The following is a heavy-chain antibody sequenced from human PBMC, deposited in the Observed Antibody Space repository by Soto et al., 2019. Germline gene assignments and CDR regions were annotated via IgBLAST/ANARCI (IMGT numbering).Heavy chain of an antibody. CDR1: GFTLSSSA. J-gene: IGHJ6*02. CDR3: AAAILGQPPYFFEMDV. D-gene: IGHD1-26*01. CDR2: IVVGSDNT. V-gene: IGHV1-58*01. Sequence: QMQLVQSGPEVKKPGTSLKVSCKASGFTLSSSAVQWVRQARGQGLEWIGWIVVGSDNTNYAQKFQERVTITRDMSTSTVYMELSSRRSEDTATYYCAAAILGQPPYFFEMDVWGQGTPVTVSS.